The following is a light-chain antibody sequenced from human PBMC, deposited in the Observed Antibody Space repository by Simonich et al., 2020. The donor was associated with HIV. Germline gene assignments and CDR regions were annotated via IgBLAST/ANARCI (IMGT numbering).Light chain of an antibody. V-gene: IGKV1-12*01. J-gene: IGKJ4*01. Sequence: DIQMTQSPSSLSASVGDRFTITCRASERISSWLAWYQQKSGKAPKLLIYKASSLKSGVPSRFSGSGSGTDFTLTISSLQPEDFATYYCQQANSFPLTFGGGTKVEIK. CDR3: QQANSFPLT. CDR2: KAS. CDR1: ERISSW.